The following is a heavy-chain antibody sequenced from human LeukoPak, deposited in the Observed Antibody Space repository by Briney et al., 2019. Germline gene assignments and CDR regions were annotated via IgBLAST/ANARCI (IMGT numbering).Heavy chain of an antibody. D-gene: IGHD3-22*01. CDR3: ARDQTYYDSSGYGEGYYYYMDV. V-gene: IGHV1-69*06. J-gene: IGHJ6*03. Sequence: ASVKLSCKASGGTFNSYGISWVRQATGQGLEWMGGIIPIFDTANYAQKFQGRVTITADKSTSTAYMELSSLRSEDTAVYYCARDQTYYDSSGYGEGYYYYMDVWGKGTTVTVSS. CDR2: IIPIFDTA. CDR1: GGTFNSYG.